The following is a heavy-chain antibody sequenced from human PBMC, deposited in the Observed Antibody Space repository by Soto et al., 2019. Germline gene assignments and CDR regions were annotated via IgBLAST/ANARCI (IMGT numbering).Heavy chain of an antibody. CDR1: GFTFSTFA. CDR3: AKPPEDIAATGRTLYYYYGLDV. V-gene: IGHV3-23*01. Sequence: EVQLLESGGGLVQPGGSLRLSCAASGFTFSTFAMRWVRQAPGKGLEWVSAISGSGGSTYYADSVKGRFTISRDNSKNTLFLQMNSLRAEDTAVYYCAKPPEDIAATGRTLYYYYGLDVWGQGTTVTVSS. D-gene: IGHD6-13*01. J-gene: IGHJ6*02. CDR2: ISGSGGST.